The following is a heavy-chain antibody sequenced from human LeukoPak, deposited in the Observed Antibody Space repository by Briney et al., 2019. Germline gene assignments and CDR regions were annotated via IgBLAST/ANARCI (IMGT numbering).Heavy chain of an antibody. CDR1: GFTFSTYG. CDR2: IRYDGSNN. V-gene: IGHV3-30*02. D-gene: IGHD3-10*01. Sequence: GGSLRLSCVASGFTFSTYGMHWVRQAPDKGLEWVAFIRYDGSNNYYRASVKGRFTISRDNSKNTMYLQMNSLRADDTAVYYCAKDVSPGDYYGSGSTDHWGQGTLVTVSS. CDR3: AKDVSPGDYYGSGSTDH. J-gene: IGHJ4*02.